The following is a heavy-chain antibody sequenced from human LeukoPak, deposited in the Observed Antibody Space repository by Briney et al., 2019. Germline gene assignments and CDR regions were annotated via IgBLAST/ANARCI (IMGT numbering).Heavy chain of an antibody. J-gene: IGHJ4*02. CDR2: ISTDGYTT. D-gene: IGHD2-15*01. CDR1: GLAFSAYK. CDR3: VVGGSPGY. V-gene: IGHV3-74*01. Sequence: GGSLRLSCAASGLAFSAYKMHWVHQAPRKGLVWVSRISTDGYTTDYADFVQGRFTASRDNTKNTWSLEMNSLRAEDTAVYYCVVGGSPGYWGQGTLVTVSS.